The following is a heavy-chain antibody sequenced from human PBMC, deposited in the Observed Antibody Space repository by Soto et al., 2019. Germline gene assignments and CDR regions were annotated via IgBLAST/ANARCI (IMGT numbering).Heavy chain of an antibody. V-gene: IGHV4-31*03. CDR1: GGSISSGGYY. J-gene: IGHJ4*02. CDR2: IYYSGST. CDR3: ARDTTYDSSGPVDY. Sequence: QVQLQESGPGLVKPSQTLSLTCTVSGGSISSGGYYWSWIRQHPGKGLEWIGYIYYSGSTYYNPSLKSRVTISVDTSKNQCSLKLSSVTAADTAVYYCARDTTYDSSGPVDYWGQGTLVTVSS. D-gene: IGHD3-22*01.